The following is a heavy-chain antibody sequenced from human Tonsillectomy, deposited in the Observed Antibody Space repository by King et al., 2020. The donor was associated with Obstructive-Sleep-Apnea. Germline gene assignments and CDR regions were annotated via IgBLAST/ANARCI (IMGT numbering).Heavy chain of an antibody. V-gene: IGHV3-53*04. J-gene: IGHJ2*01. D-gene: IGHD2-2*01. CDR1: GFTVSSNY. CDR3: ARVGCSSTSCPNWYFDL. CDR2: IYSGGST. Sequence: VQLVESGGGLVQPGGSLRLSCAASGFTVSSNYMSWVRQAPGKGLEWVSVIYSGGSTYYADSVKGRFTISRHNSKNTQYLQMNSLRAEDTAVYYCARVGCSSTSCPNWYFDLWGRGTLVTVSS.